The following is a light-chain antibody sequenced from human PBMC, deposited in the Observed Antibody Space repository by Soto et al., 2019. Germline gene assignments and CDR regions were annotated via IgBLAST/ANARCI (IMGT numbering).Light chain of an antibody. Sequence: DIQMTQSPSTLSASVGDRVTVTCRASRSISSWVAWYQQKPGKAPKLLIYKASALESGVPSRFSGSGSGTEFTLTISSLQPDDSATYYCQQYNSSPWTFGQGTKVEVK. CDR3: QQYNSSPWT. V-gene: IGKV1-5*03. CDR1: RSISSW. CDR2: KAS. J-gene: IGKJ1*01.